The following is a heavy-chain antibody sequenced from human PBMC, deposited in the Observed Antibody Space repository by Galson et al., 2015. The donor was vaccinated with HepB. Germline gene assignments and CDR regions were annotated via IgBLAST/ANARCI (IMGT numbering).Heavy chain of an antibody. CDR1: AFTFSSYG. CDR2: IWYDGSNK. J-gene: IGHJ3*02. V-gene: IGHV3-33*01. Sequence: YLRLSCAAAAFTFSSYGMHWFRQAPGKGLEWVAVIWYDGSNKYYADSVKGRFTISRDNYKNTRYLQMNSLRAEDAAVYYCARENNDYGDYGGAFDIWGQGTMVTVSS. D-gene: IGHD4-17*01. CDR3: ARENNDYGDYGGAFDI.